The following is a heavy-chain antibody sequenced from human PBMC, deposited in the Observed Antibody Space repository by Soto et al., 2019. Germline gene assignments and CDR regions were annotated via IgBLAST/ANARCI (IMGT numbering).Heavy chain of an antibody. CDR2: ISSSSSYI. D-gene: IGHD3-3*01. CDR1: GFTFSSYS. CDR3: ARDEVLRFLEWSLLSGMDV. V-gene: IGHV3-21*01. Sequence: GGSLRLSCAASGFTFSSYSMNWVRQSPGKGLEWVSSISSSSSYIYYADSVKGRFTISRDNAKNSLYLQMNSLRAEDTAVYYCARDEVLRFLEWSLLSGMDVWGQGTTVTVSS. J-gene: IGHJ6*02.